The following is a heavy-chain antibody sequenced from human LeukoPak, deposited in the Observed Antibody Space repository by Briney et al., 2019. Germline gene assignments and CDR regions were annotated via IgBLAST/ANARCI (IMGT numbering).Heavy chain of an antibody. V-gene: IGHV1-46*01. CDR1: GSSFTSHY. Sequence: ASVKVCCKASGSSFTSHYMHWVRQAPGQGLEWMGIINPSGGSTSYAQKFQGRVSMTRDTSTSTVYMELSSLRSEDTAVYYCARDHSSSWYRIVRNEGDYWGQGTLVTVSS. J-gene: IGHJ4*02. D-gene: IGHD6-13*01. CDR3: ARDHSSSWYRIVRNEGDY. CDR2: INPSGGST.